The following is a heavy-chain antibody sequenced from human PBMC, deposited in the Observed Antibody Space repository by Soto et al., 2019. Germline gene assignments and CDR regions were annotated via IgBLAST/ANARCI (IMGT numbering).Heavy chain of an antibody. J-gene: IGHJ3*02. CDR2: TYYRSKWYN. CDR1: VDSVSSNSAA. CDR3: ARGAYDNGRHDAFDI. Sequence: SQTLSLTCAMSVDSVSSNSAAWNWIRQSPSRGLEWLGRTYYRSKWYNDYAVSVKSRITINPDTSKNQFSLQLNSVTPEDTAVYYCARGAYDNGRHDAFDIWGQGTMVTVSS. V-gene: IGHV6-1*01. D-gene: IGHD3-22*01.